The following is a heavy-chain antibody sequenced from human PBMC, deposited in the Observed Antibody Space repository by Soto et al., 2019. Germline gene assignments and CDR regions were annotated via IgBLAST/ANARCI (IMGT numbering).Heavy chain of an antibody. V-gene: IGHV4-30-4*01. J-gene: IGHJ5*02. CDR3: AVQKVGRAWVDP. CDR1: GGSISGDYY. CDR2: IFYRGNT. Sequence: SETLSLTCTVSGGSISGDYYWSWIRQSPVKGLEWIGHIFYRGNTYYNPSLNSRVTISIDTSKNQFSLKLTSVTAADTAVYYCAVQKVGRAWVDPGGQGTRVTVSS. D-gene: IGHD1-1*01.